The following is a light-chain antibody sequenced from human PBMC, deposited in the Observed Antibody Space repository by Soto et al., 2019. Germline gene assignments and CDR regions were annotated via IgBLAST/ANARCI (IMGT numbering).Light chain of an antibody. Sequence: DIQMTQSPSSLSASVGDSVTITCRASQTINKYLNWYQHKPGKPPKLLVFAASSLQTGVPTRFSGSGAGTYFTHTINNLQYEDFATYYCQRSYAMPGTFGRGTRVEIK. J-gene: IGKJ1*01. CDR3: QRSYAMPGT. CDR2: AAS. V-gene: IGKV1-39*01. CDR1: QTINKY.